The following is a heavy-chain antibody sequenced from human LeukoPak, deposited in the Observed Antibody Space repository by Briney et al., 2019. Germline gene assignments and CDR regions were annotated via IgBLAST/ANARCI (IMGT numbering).Heavy chain of an antibody. J-gene: IGHJ6*03. CDR2: IYPDDSNT. D-gene: IGHD6-13*01. Sequence: GESLKISCQGSGYNFPIYWIGWVRQMPGQGLEWMGIIYPDDSNTIYGPSFQGQVTITADKSINTAYLEWSSLKASDTAIYYCARQGAAGKYYYYMDVWGKGTTVTVSS. V-gene: IGHV5-51*01. CDR3: ARQGAAGKYYYYMDV. CDR1: GYNFPIYW.